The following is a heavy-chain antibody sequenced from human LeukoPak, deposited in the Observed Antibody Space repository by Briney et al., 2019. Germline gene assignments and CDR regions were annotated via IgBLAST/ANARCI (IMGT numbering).Heavy chain of an antibody. D-gene: IGHD3-9*01. Sequence: GGSLRLSCAAAGFTFSSYSMNWVRQAPGKGLEWVSSISSSSNYIYYADSVKGRFTISRDNAKNSLYLQMNSLRAEDTAVYYCARGDGILTAGTFDYSGQGTLVTVSS. CDR3: ARGDGILTAGTFDY. V-gene: IGHV3-21*01. CDR2: ISSSSNYI. CDR1: GFTFSSYS. J-gene: IGHJ4*02.